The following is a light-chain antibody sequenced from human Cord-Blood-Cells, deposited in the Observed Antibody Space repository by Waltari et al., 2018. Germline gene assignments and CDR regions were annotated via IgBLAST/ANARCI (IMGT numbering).Light chain of an antibody. CDR2: WAL. Sequence: DIVMTQSPDSLAVSLGERATIKCKSSQSVLYSSNNKNYLAWYQQKPGQPPKLLICWALTRESVVPDRFSGSGSGTYFTLTSSSLQAEDVAGDDCQQYYSTSWTFGQGTKVESK. CDR3: QQYYSTSWT. V-gene: IGKV4-1*01. J-gene: IGKJ1*01. CDR1: QSVLYSSNNKNY.